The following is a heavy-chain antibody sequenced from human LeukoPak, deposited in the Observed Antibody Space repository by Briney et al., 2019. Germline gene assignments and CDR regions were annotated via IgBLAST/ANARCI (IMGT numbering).Heavy chain of an antibody. CDR2: IYYSGNT. CDR3: ARHREDIVVVPFDY. D-gene: IGHD2-2*01. J-gene: IGHJ4*02. V-gene: IGHV4-39*01. Sequence: SETLSLTCTVSGGSISSSSYYWGWIRQPPGKGLEWIGSIYYSGNTYYNPSLKSRVTISVDKSKNQFSLRLSSVTAADTAVYYCARHREDIVVVPFDYWGQGTLVTVPS. CDR1: GGSISSSSYY.